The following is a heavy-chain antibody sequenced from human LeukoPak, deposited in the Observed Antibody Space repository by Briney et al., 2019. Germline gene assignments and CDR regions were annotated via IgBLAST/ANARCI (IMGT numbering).Heavy chain of an antibody. CDR2: ISGSGGST. D-gene: IGHD3-10*01. V-gene: IGHV3-23*01. CDR3: AKVGGTVLWFGELFY. CDR1: GFTFSSYA. Sequence: PGGSLRLSCAASGFTFSSYAMSWVRQAPGKGLEWVSAISGSGGSTYCADSVKGRFTISRDNSKNTLYLQMNSLRAEDTAVYYCAKVGGTVLWFGELFYWGQGTLVTVSS. J-gene: IGHJ4*02.